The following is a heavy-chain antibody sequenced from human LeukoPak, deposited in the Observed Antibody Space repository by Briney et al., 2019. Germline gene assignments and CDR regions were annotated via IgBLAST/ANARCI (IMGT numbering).Heavy chain of an antibody. CDR3: ARDLLGIALHAFDV. CDR1: RFTFSSYS. D-gene: IGHD3-16*01. J-gene: IGHJ3*01. Sequence: PGGSLRLSCAASRFTFSSYSMNWVRQAPGRGLEWVSSISGSSTYIYYADSVKGRFTISRDNAKNSLYLQMNSLRADDTAVYYCARDLLGIALHAFDVWGQGTMVTVSS. CDR2: ISGSSTYI. V-gene: IGHV3-21*01.